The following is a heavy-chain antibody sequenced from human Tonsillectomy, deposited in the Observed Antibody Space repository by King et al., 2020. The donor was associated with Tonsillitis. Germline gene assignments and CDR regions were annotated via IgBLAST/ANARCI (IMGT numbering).Heavy chain of an antibody. Sequence: VQLVESGGGLVQPGRSLRLSCAASGFTFDDYAMHWVRQAPGKGLEWVSGINWSSGHIDYADSVKGRLTISRDNAKNSLYLQMNSLRPEDTALYYCSKDIAPQYCSSISCYTENWFDPWGQGTLVTVSS. J-gene: IGHJ5*02. CDR3: SKDIAPQYCSSISCYTENWFDP. D-gene: IGHD2-2*02. V-gene: IGHV3-9*01. CDR1: GFTFDDYA. CDR2: INWSSGHI.